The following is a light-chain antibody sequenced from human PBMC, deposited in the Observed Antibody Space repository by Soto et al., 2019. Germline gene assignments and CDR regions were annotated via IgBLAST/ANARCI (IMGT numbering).Light chain of an antibody. V-gene: IGKV1-5*01. J-gene: IGKJ1*01. CDR2: DAS. CDR1: QSISNR. Sequence: DIEMTQAPSTLSASVIDIVTINFRASQSISNRLAWYHQKPGKTPNLLIYDASSLGSGVPQRFSGSGSGTEFTLTISSLQTDDFSTYYCQQYHSYWTFGQGTKVDIK. CDR3: QQYHSYWT.